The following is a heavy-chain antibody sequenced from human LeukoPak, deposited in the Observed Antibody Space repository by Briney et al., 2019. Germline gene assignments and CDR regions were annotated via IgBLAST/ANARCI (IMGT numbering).Heavy chain of an antibody. CDR2: IRSKANSYAT. V-gene: IGHV3-73*01. J-gene: IGHJ4*02. CDR3: TSSSYYGGYPGY. D-gene: IGHD5-12*01. CDR1: GFTFSGSA. Sequence: GGSLKLSCAASGFTFSGSALRWVRQASGKGLEWVGRIRSKANSYATAYAASVKGRFTISRDDSKNTAYLQMNSLKTGDTAIYYCTSSSYYGGYPGYWGQGTLVTVSS.